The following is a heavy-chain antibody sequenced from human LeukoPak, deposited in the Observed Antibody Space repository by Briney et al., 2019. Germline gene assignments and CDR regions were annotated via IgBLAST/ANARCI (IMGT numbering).Heavy chain of an antibody. CDR2: MNPNRGNT. J-gene: IGHJ6*03. CDR1: GYTFTSYD. D-gene: IGHD2-21*01. CDR3: ARALYCGGDCYFGYYYYYYMDV. Sequence: ASVKVSCKASGYTFTSYDINWVRQATGQGLEWMGWMNPNRGNTGYAQKFQGRATITRNTSISTAYMELSSLRSEDTAVYYCARALYCGGDCYFGYYYYYYMDVWGKGTTVTVSS. V-gene: IGHV1-8*03.